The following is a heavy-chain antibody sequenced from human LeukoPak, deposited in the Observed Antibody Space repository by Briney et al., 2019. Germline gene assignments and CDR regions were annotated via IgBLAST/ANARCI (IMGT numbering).Heavy chain of an antibody. V-gene: IGHV4-34*01. CDR2: INHSGST. Sequence: SETLSLTCAVYGGSFSGYYWSWIRQPPGKGLEWIGEINHSGSTNYNPSLKSRVTISVDTSKNQFSLKLSSVTAADTAVYYCSGVTAIPLNWFDPWGQGTLVTVSS. CDR3: SGVTAIPLNWFDP. J-gene: IGHJ5*02. CDR1: GGSFSGYY. D-gene: IGHD2-21*02.